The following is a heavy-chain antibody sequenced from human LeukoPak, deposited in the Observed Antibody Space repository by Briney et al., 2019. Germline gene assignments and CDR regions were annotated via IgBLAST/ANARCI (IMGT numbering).Heavy chain of an antibody. CDR1: GFTFNNYA. D-gene: IGHD6-6*01. CDR2: ITDSGVDT. CDR3: ATDGIKYSSSF. Sequence: GGSLRLSCAVSGFTFNNYAMTWVRQAPGKGLEWVSSITDSGVDTYYADSVKGRFSISRDNSKNTVFLQMNSLRAEDTAVYYCATDGIKYSSSFWGQGTLVTVSS. V-gene: IGHV3-23*01. J-gene: IGHJ4*02.